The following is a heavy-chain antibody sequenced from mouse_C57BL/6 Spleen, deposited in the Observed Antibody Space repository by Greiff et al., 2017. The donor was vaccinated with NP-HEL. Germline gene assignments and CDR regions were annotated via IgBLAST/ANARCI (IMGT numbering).Heavy chain of an antibody. V-gene: IGHV1-80*01. J-gene: IGHJ1*03. CDR2: IYPGDGDT. CDR1: GYAFSSYW. Sequence: QVQLQQSGAELVKPGASEKISCKASGYAFSSYWMNWVKQRPGKGLEWIGQIYPGDGDTNYNGKFKGKATLTADKSSSTAYMQLSSLTSEDSAVYFCARRGGITTVVDWYFDVWGTGTTVTVSS. D-gene: IGHD1-1*01. CDR3: ARRGGITTVVDWYFDV.